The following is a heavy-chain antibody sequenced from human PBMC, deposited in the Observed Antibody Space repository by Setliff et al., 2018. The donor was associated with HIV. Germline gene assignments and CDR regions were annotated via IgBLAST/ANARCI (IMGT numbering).Heavy chain of an antibody. CDR2: IYYSGST. D-gene: IGHD2-15*01. J-gene: IGHJ4*02. CDR1: GGSISSRSYY. Sequence: SETLSLTCTVSGGSISSRSYYWGWLRQPPGKGLEWIGSIYYSGSTYYNPSLKSRVTISVDTSKNQFSLKLSSVTAADTAVYYCARHVDIVVVVAAPSFDYWGQGTLVTVSS. CDR3: ARHVDIVVVVAAPSFDY. V-gene: IGHV4-39*01.